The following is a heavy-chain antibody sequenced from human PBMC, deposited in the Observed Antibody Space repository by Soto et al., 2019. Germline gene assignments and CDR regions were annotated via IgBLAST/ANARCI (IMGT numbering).Heavy chain of an antibody. Sequence: KPSETLSLTCAVSGGSISSSNWWSWVRQPPGKGLEWIGEIYHSGSTNYNPSLKSRVTISVDKSKNQFSLKLSSVTAADTAVYYCARVGWYYYDSSGYSVIDYWGQGTLVTVSS. V-gene: IGHV4-4*02. J-gene: IGHJ4*02. CDR2: IYHSGST. CDR1: GGSISSSNW. D-gene: IGHD3-22*01. CDR3: ARVGWYYYDSSGYSVIDY.